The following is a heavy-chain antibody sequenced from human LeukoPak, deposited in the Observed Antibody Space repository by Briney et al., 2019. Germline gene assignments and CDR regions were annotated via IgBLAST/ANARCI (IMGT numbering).Heavy chain of an antibody. Sequence: PGGSLRLSCAASGIPFSNAWMSWVRQAPGKGLEWVANIKQDGSEKYYVDSVKGRFTISRDNAKNSLYLQMNSLRAEDTAVYYCARGKYYFDYWGQGTLVTVSS. CDR2: IKQDGSEK. CDR3: ARGKYYFDY. V-gene: IGHV3-7*04. J-gene: IGHJ4*02. CDR1: GIPFSNAW.